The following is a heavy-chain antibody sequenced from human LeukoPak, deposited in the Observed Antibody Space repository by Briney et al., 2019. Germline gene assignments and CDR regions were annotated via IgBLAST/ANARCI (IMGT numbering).Heavy chain of an antibody. CDR1: GGSISSYY. Sequence: PSETLSLTCTVSGGSISSYYWSWIRQPPGKGLEWIGYIYYSGSTNYNPSLKSRVTISVDTSKNQFSLKLSSVTAADTAVYYCARARYGYSYGYDGMDVWGQGTTVTVSS. D-gene: IGHD5-18*01. V-gene: IGHV4-59*08. J-gene: IGHJ6*02. CDR3: ARARYGYSYGYDGMDV. CDR2: IYYSGST.